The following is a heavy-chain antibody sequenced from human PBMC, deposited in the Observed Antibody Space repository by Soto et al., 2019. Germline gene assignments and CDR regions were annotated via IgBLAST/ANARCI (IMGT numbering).Heavy chain of an antibody. Sequence: PGGSLRLSCEASGFSFSIYAMAWVRQAPTKGLEWVSSIIDSGGTTYYADSVKGRFTVSRDNSKNTLYLQMNSLRAEDTAIYYCAKDLGYYSHSVPFDYWGQGTLVTVSS. J-gene: IGHJ4*02. CDR2: IIDSGGTT. CDR3: AKDLGYYSHSVPFDY. CDR1: GFSFSIYA. V-gene: IGHV3-23*01. D-gene: IGHD4-4*01.